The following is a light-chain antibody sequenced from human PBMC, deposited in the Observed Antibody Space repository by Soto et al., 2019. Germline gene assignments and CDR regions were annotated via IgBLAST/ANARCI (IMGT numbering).Light chain of an antibody. V-gene: IGLV2-18*01. Sequence: QSALTQPPFVSGSPGQSVTISCTGTSSDVGSYNRVSWYQQPPGTAPKLVIYEVSNRPSGVPDRFSGSKSGNTASLTISGLQAEDEADYYCSLCTSSSTFVFGTGTKLTVL. CDR2: EVS. CDR1: SSDVGSYNR. CDR3: SLCTSSSTFV. J-gene: IGLJ1*01.